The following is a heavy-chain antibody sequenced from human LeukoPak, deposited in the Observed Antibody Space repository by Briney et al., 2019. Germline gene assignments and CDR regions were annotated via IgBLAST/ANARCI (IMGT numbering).Heavy chain of an antibody. CDR2: IRNKANIYTT. CDR1: GFTFSDHY. V-gene: IGHV3-72*01. D-gene: IGHD1-26*01. J-gene: IGHJ4*02. CDR3: ARAPNSGTLGEDY. Sequence: GGSLRLSCAASGFTFSDHYMDWVRQAPGEGLEWVGRIRNKANIYTTEYAASVKGRFTISRDDSKNSLYLQMNSLKTEDTAVYYCARAPNSGTLGEDYWGQGTLVTVSS.